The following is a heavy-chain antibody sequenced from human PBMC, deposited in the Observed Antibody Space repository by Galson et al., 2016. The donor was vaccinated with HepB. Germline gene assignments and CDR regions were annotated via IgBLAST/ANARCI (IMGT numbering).Heavy chain of an antibody. D-gene: IGHD3-22*01. V-gene: IGHV5-51*01. CDR2: IYPDDSDT. J-gene: IGHJ3*02. Sequence: QSGAEVKKPGESLKISCQGSGYSFTNHWIAWVRQMPGKGLEWMGIIYPDDSDTNYSPSFQGQVTIPAAKSTSTAFLQWSSLKASDTAMYYWARIAQVHYHDSGAYYYSEDKKNAFDIWGLGTMVTVSS. CDR1: GYSFTNHW. CDR3: ARIAQVHYHDSGAYYYSEDKKNAFDI.